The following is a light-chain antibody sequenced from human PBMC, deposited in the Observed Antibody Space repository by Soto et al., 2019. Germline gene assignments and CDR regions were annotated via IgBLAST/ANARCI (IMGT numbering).Light chain of an antibody. CDR3: CSYTSSGAHV. V-gene: IGLV2-14*01. Sequence: QSALTQPASVSGSPGQSITISCTGTSSDVGGYDYVSWHQQHPGKAPKLMIYEVNNRPSGVSNRFSGSKSGNTASLTISGLQAEDEADYYCCSYTSSGAHVFGGGTKLTVL. CDR2: EVN. J-gene: IGLJ2*01. CDR1: SSDVGGYDY.